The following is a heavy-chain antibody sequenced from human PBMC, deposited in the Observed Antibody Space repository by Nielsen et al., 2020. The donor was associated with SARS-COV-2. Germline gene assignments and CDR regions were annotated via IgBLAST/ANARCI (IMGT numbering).Heavy chain of an antibody. Sequence: GESLKISCATSGFSFNSHSMHWVRQAPGKGLEWVSFSTTSSTYTYYTDSVRGRFTISRDNAKNSLYLQMNSLRAEDTAVYYCARETSGLDYWGQGTLVTVSS. CDR2: STTSSTYT. CDR3: ARETSGLDY. J-gene: IGHJ4*02. V-gene: IGHV3-21*01. CDR1: GFSFNSHS. D-gene: IGHD3-10*01.